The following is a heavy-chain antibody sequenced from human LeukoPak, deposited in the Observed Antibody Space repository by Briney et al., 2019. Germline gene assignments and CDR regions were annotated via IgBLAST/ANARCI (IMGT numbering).Heavy chain of an antibody. J-gene: IGHJ6*03. V-gene: IGHV4-4*07. CDR2: IYTSGST. Sequence: SETLSLTCTVSGGSISGYYWSRIRQPAGKGLEWIGRIYTSGSTNYNPSLKSRVTISVDTSKNQFSLKLSSVTAADTAVYYCARERESSSARWYYYYYMDVWGKGTTVTVSS. CDR1: GGSISGYY. D-gene: IGHD6-6*01. CDR3: ARERESSSARWYYYYYMDV.